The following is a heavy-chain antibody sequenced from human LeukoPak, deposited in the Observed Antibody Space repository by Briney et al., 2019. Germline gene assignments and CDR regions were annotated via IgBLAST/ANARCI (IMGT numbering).Heavy chain of an antibody. CDR1: GGTYSSYA. D-gene: IGHD5-24*01. V-gene: IGHV1-69*06. CDR3: AGGRSRDGYIPFDY. J-gene: IGHJ4*02. Sequence: SVNVSCTASGGTYSSYAISWVRQAPGQGLEWMGRIIPIFGTANYAQKFQGRVTITADKSTSTAYMDLSSLRSEDTAVYYCAGGRSRDGYIPFDYWGQGTLVTVSS. CDR2: IIPIFGTA.